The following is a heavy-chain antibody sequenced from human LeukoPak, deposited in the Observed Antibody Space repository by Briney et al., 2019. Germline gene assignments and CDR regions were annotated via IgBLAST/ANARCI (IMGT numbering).Heavy chain of an antibody. Sequence: GSLRLSCAASGFTFNSYSMNWVRQPPGKGLEWIGEINRSGSTNYNPSLKSRVTISVDTSKNQFSLKLSSVTAADTAVYYCARQSEGIAAAGTFYYWGQGTLVTVSS. CDR3: ARQSEGIAAAGTFYY. V-gene: IGHV4-34*01. CDR2: INRSGST. CDR1: GFTFNSYS. D-gene: IGHD6-13*01. J-gene: IGHJ4*02.